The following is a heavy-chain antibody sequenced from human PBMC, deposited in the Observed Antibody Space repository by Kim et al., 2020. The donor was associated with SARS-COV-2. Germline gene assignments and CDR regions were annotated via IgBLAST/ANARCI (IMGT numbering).Heavy chain of an antibody. Sequence: GGSLRLSCAASGFTFSNYVMSWVRQAPGQGLEWVSTISGIGGSTFYADSVKGRFTISRDNSKNTLYLQVNSLRAEDTAIYYCARTNRYSSSWYLFDYWGQGTLVPVSS. CDR1: GFTFSNYV. D-gene: IGHD6-13*01. CDR3: ARTNRYSSSWYLFDY. J-gene: IGHJ4*02. CDR2: ISGIGGST. V-gene: IGHV3-23*01.